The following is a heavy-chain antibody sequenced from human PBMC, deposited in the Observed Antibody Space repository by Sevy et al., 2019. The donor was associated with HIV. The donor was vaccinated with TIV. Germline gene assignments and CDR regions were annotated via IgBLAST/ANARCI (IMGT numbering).Heavy chain of an antibody. Sequence: GGSLRLSCAASGFTFSDYAINWIRQAPGKGLEWVSSITSGSSYIFYADSVKGRFTVSRDNAKNSLYLQMNSLRAEDTAVYYCARDKTILEGRYGMDVWGQRTTVTVSS. CDR3: ARDKTILEGRYGMDV. CDR1: GFTFSDYA. J-gene: IGHJ6*02. CDR2: ITSGSSYI. V-gene: IGHV3-21*01. D-gene: IGHD3-3*01.